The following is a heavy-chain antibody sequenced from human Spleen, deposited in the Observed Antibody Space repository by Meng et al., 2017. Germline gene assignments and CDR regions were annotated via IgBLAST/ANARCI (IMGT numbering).Heavy chain of an antibody. CDR3: ARGPN. J-gene: IGHJ4*02. CDR1: GYIFSGYY. Sequence: QVQLVQSGAAVKKPGASVKVSCKTSGYIFSGYYMHWVRQAPGQGLEWMGRINPNSGNTGYAQKFQGRVTMTRNTSISTAYMELSSLRSEDTAVYYCARGPNWGQGTLVTVSS. V-gene: IGHV1-8*02. CDR2: INPNSGNT.